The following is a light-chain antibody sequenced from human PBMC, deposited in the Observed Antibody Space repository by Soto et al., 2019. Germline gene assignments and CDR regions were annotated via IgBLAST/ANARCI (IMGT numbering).Light chain of an antibody. J-gene: IGKJ4*01. CDR1: QSVSSY. CDR3: QQRSNWPLT. V-gene: IGKV3-11*01. CDR2: DAS. Sequence: EIVLTQSPATVSLSPGESATLSCRASQSVSSYLAWYQRKPGQAPRLLIYDASTRATGIPARFSGSGSGTYFTLTISSLEPEDFAVYYCQQRSNWPLTFGGGTKVEI.